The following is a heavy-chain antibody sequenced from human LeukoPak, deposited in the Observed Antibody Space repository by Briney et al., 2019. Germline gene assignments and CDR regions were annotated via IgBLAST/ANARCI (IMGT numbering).Heavy chain of an antibody. V-gene: IGHV3-30*02. Sequence: PGGSLRLSCAASGFTFSSYGMHWVRQAPGKGLEWVAFIRYDGSNKYYADSVKGRFTIPRDNSKNTLYLQINSLRAEDTAVYFCAKDRLGGPYFFHYWGQGTLVTVSS. CDR3: AKDRLGGPYFFHY. CDR2: IRYDGSNK. D-gene: IGHD3-16*01. J-gene: IGHJ4*02. CDR1: GFTFSSYG.